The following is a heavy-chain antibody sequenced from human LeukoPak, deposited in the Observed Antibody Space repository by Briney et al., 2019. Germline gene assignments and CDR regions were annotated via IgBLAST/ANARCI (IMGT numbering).Heavy chain of an antibody. D-gene: IGHD3-10*01. J-gene: IGHJ4*02. CDR1: GFTFSNYA. CDR3: ALLPSYYYGSGSLDY. CDR2: ISGSGGST. Sequence: GGSLRLSCAASGFTFSNYAMSWIRQAPGKGLEWVSAISGSGGSTYYADSVKGRFTISRDNSKNTLYLQMNSLRAEDTAVYYCALLPSYYYGSGSLDYWGQGTLVTVSS. V-gene: IGHV3-23*01.